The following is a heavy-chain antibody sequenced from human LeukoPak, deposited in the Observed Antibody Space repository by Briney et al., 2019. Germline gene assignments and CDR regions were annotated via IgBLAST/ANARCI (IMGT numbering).Heavy chain of an antibody. CDR1: GGSISSYY. V-gene: IGHV4-34*01. J-gene: IGHJ4*02. D-gene: IGHD1-26*01. CDR2: IDHSGST. CDR3: ARGGGRRRGYLDY. Sequence: SETLSLTCTVSGGSISSYYWSWIRQPPGKGLEWIGEIDHSGSTNYNPSLRSRVTISVDTSKNQFSLKLSSVTAADTAVYYCARGGGRRRGYLDYWGQGTLVTVSS.